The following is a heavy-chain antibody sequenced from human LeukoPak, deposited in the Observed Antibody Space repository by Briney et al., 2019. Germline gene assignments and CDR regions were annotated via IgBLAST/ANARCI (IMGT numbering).Heavy chain of an antibody. CDR3: ARGGFRYCTNGVCFIY. J-gene: IGHJ4*02. D-gene: IGHD2-8*01. CDR1: GYTFTGYY. CDR2: INPNSGGT. V-gene: IGHV1-2*02. Sequence: ASVKVSCKAPGYTFTGYYMHWVRQAPGQGLEWMGWINPNSGGTNYAQKFQGRVTMTRDTSISIAYMELSRLRSDDTAVYYCARGGFRYCTNGVCFIYWGQGTLVTVSS.